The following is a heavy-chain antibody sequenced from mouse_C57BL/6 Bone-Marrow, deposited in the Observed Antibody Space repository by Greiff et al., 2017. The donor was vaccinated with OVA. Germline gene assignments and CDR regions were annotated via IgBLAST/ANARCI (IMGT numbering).Heavy chain of an antibody. J-gene: IGHJ1*03. CDR2: ISDGGSYS. D-gene: IGHD1-1*01. CDR3: AGDGGIYYGSSSYFDV. CDR1: GFPFRSYA. Sequence: GQRVESGGGLVKPGGSLKLSRAASGFPFRSYAMSWVRQTPEKRLEWVATISDGGSYSYYPYNVKGRFTISRDNDKNNLYQQMRHLKSEDTAMYYCAGDGGIYYGSSSYFDVWGTGTTVTVSS. V-gene: IGHV5-4*01.